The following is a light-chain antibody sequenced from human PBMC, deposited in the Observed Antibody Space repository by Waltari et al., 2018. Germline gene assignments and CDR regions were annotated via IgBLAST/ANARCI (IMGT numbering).Light chain of an antibody. CDR3: SSYTRTNTLV. CDR2: DVT. J-gene: IGLJ2*01. CDR1: NRDVGAFNF. V-gene: IGLV2-14*03. Sequence: QSALTQPASVSGSPGQSITISSTGTNRDVGAFNFVSWFQQHPGKAPKLLIYDVTKRPSGVSNRFSGSKSGNTASLTISGLQTEDEAEYYCSSYTRTNTLVFGGGSRLTVL.